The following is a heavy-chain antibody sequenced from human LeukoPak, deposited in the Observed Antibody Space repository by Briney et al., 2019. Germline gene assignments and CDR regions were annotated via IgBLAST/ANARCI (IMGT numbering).Heavy chain of an antibody. D-gene: IGHD1-26*01. CDR2: IYYSGST. V-gene: IGHV4-39*07. CDR3: ARDQGGSYFDY. CDR1: GGSISSSSYY. J-gene: IGHJ4*02. Sequence: SETLSLTCTVSGGSISSSSYYWGWIRQPPGKGLEWIGSIYYSGSTYYNPSLKSRVTISVDTSKNQFSLKLSSVTAADTAVYYCARDQGGSYFDYWGQGTLVTVSS.